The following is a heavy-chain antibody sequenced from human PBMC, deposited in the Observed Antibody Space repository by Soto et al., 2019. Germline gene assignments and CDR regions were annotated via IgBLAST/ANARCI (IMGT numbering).Heavy chain of an antibody. J-gene: IGHJ4*02. CDR1: GYTFTSYD. CDR2: MNPNSGNT. D-gene: IGHD2-2*01. V-gene: IGHV1-8*01. CDR3: ATLYCSSTSCYS. Sequence: QVQLVQSGAEVKKPGASVKVSCKASGYTFTSYDINWVRQATGQGLEWMGWMNPNSGNTGYAQKFQGRVTMTRNTSISTAYMELRSLRSEDTAVYYCATLYCSSTSCYSWGQGTLVTVSS.